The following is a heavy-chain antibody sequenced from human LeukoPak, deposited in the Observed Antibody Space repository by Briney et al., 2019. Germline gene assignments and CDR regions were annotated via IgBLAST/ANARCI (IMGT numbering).Heavy chain of an antibody. CDR1: GFTFSSYW. Sequence: GGSLRLSCAASGFTFSSYWMSWVRQAPGKGLGWVANIKQDGSEKYYVDSVKGRFTISRDDAKNSLYLQMNSLRAEDTAVYYCARWTSYDFWSGYTYYYYYYMDVWGKGTTVTVSS. D-gene: IGHD3-3*01. J-gene: IGHJ6*03. CDR2: IKQDGSEK. CDR3: ARWTSYDFWSGYTYYYYYYMDV. V-gene: IGHV3-7*01.